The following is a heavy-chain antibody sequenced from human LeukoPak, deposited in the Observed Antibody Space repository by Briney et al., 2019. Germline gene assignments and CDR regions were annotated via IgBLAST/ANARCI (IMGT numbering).Heavy chain of an antibody. CDR2: ISSSGSTI. V-gene: IGHV3-48*04. Sequence: GGSLRLSCAASGFTFSSYSMNWVRQAPGKGLEWVSYISSSGSTIYYADSVKGRFTISRDNAKNSLYLQMNSLRAEDTAVYYCAREGGRGYCSSTSCYGYFDYWGQGTLVTVSS. J-gene: IGHJ4*02. CDR3: AREGGRGYCSSTSCYGYFDY. CDR1: GFTFSSYS. D-gene: IGHD2-2*01.